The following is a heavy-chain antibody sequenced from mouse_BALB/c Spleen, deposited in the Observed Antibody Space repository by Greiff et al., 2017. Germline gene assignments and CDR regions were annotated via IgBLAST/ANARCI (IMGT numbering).Heavy chain of an antibody. J-gene: IGHJ4*01. CDR1: GYSFTSYW. CDR3: ARWGAMDY. V-gene: IGHV1-7*01. CDR2: INPSTGYT. Sequence: QVLLQQSGAELAKPGASVKMSCKASGYSFTSYWMHWVKQRPGQGLEWIGYINPSTGYTEYNQKFKDKATLTADKSSSTAYMQLSSLTSEDSAVYYCARWGAMDYWGQGTSVTVSS.